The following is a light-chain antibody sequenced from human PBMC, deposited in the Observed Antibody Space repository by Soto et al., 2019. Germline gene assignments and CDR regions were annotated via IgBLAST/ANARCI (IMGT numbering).Light chain of an antibody. CDR1: QSVSSSC. J-gene: IGKJ1*01. V-gene: IGKV3-20*01. CDR3: QHYNSYSEA. Sequence: EIVLTQSPGTLSLSPGERATLSCRASQSVSSSCLAWYRQKPGQAPRLLIYGASSRATGIPDRFSGGGSATEFTLTISSLQPEDFATYYCQHYNSYSEAFGQGTKVDIK. CDR2: GAS.